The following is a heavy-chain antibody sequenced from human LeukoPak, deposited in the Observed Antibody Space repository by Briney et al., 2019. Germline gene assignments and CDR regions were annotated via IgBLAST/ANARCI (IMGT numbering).Heavy chain of an antibody. V-gene: IGHV3-30*03. J-gene: IGHJ4*02. Sequence: GGSLRLSCATSGFTFSSYGMHWVRQAPGKGLQWVAVISYDGSNKYNADSVKGRFTISRDNSKNTLYLEMNSLRAEDTAVYYCARHFGTWGQGTLVTVSS. D-gene: IGHD3/OR15-3a*01. CDR3: ARHFGT. CDR1: GFTFSSYG. CDR2: ISYDGSNK.